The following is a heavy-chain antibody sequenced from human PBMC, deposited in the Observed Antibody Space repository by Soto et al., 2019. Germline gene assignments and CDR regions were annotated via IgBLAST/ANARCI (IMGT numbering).Heavy chain of an antibody. CDR1: VYSIISGYY. V-gene: IGHV4-38-2*01. Sequence: SETLSLTCAFSVYSIISGYYWGWIRQPPGKGLEWIGSIYHSGSTYYNPSLKSRVTISVDTSKNQFSLKLSSVTAADTAVYYCAREARIAAAGYNWFDPWGQGTLVTVSS. CDR3: AREARIAAAGYNWFDP. D-gene: IGHD6-13*01. CDR2: IYHSGST. J-gene: IGHJ5*02.